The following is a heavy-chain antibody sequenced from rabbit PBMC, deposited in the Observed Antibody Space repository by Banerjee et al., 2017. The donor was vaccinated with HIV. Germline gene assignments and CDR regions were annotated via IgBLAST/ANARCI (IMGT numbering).Heavy chain of an antibody. CDR2: IHSNSGAP. CDR3: ARGGVASTGYTYAFDP. CDR1: GFSFSNKYV. Sequence: QSLEESGGDLVKPGTSLTLTCTASGFSFSNKYVMCWVRQAPGKGLEWIACIHSNSGAPYYASWAKGRFTISKTSSTTVTLQMTSLTAADTATYFCARGGVASTGYTYAFDPWGPGTLVTVS. D-gene: IGHD1-1*01. J-gene: IGHJ2*01. V-gene: IGHV1S40*01.